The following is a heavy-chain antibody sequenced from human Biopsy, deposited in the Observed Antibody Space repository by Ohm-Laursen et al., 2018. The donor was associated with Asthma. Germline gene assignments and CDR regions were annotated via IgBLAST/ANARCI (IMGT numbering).Heavy chain of an antibody. D-gene: IGHD5-24*01. Sequence: SLRLSCAASGFTFGAYCMSWVRQVPGQGLEWVANIKHDGSEKNHVDSLKGRFTISRDNSKNTLYLQMNSLRGDDTAVYYCARDMNRDGWYFDYWGQGTLVTVSS. CDR1: GFTFGAYC. J-gene: IGHJ4*02. V-gene: IGHV3-7*01. CDR2: IKHDGSEK. CDR3: ARDMNRDGWYFDY.